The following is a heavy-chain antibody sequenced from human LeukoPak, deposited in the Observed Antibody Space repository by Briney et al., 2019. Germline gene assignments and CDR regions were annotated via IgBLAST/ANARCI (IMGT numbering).Heavy chain of an antibody. CDR1: GGSFSGFY. CDR2: INHAGNSNYNPSLT. Sequence: PSETLSLNCAVEGGSFSGFYWSWIRQIPGKGLEWMGEINHAGNSNYNPSLTDYNPSLKSRVTISVDSSKNELSLKVKSVTAADTGVYYCASVRHAPLEYGSYIDLWRKGTSVTVSS. J-gene: IGHJ6*03. CDR3: ASVRHAPLEYGSYIDL. D-gene: IGHD1-1*01. V-gene: IGHV4-34*01.